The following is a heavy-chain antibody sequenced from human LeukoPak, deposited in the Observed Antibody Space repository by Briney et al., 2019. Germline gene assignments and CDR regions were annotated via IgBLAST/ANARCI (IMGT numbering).Heavy chain of an antibody. J-gene: IGHJ6*03. CDR3: ARGYSYGYYYYYYMDV. CDR1: GYSISSGYY. Sequence: SETLSLTCTVSGYSISSGYYWGWIRQPPGKGLEWIGSIYHSGSTYYNPSLKSRVTISVDTSKNQFSLKLSSVTAADTAVYYCARGYSYGYYYYYYMDVWGKGTTVTISS. D-gene: IGHD5-18*01. CDR2: IYHSGST. V-gene: IGHV4-38-2*02.